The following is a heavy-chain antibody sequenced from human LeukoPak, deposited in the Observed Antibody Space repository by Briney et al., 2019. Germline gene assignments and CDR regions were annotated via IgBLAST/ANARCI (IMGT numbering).Heavy chain of an antibody. CDR1: GYTFTGYY. J-gene: IGHJ4*02. CDR2: INPNSGGT. CDR3: ARGLNYYGSGSSFDY. Sequence: ASVKVSCKASGYTFTGYYMHWVRRAPGQGLEWMGWINPNSGGTNYAQKFQGRVTMTRDTSISTAYMELSRLRSDDTAVYYCARGLNYYGSGSSFDYWGQGTLVTVSS. V-gene: IGHV1-2*02. D-gene: IGHD3-10*01.